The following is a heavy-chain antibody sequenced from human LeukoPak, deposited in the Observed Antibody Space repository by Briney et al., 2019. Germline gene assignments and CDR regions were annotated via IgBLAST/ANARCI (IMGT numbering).Heavy chain of an antibody. CDR2: ISSSGSTI. J-gene: IGHJ5*02. Sequence: GGSLRLSCAASGFTFSDYYMSWIRQAPGKGLEWVSYISSSGSTIYYADSEKGRFTISRDNAKNSLYLQMNSLRAEDTAVYYCARGGCSGGSCYNWFDPWGQGTLVTVSS. D-gene: IGHD2-15*01. V-gene: IGHV3-11*01. CDR1: GFTFSDYY. CDR3: ARGGCSGGSCYNWFDP.